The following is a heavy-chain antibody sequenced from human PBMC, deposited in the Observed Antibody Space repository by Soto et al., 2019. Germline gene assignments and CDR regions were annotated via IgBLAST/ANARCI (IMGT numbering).Heavy chain of an antibody. D-gene: IGHD2-21*02. CDR3: ARHIVVVTATPYYYYDGMDV. V-gene: IGHV1-69*01. CDR1: GGTFSSYA. Sequence: QVQLVQSGAEVKKPGSSVKVSCKASGGTFSSYAISWVRQAPGQGLEWMGGIIPIFGTANYAQKFQGRVTITADESTSTAYMELSSLRSEDTAVYYCARHIVVVTATPYYYYDGMDVWGQGTTVTVSS. J-gene: IGHJ6*02. CDR2: IIPIFGTA.